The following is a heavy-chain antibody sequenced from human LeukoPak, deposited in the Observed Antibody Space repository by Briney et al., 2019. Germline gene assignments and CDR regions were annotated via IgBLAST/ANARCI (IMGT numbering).Heavy chain of an antibody. CDR1: GGSFSGYY. CDR3: ARGSGVSGSYYRYYYYMDV. J-gene: IGHJ6*03. Sequence: SETLSLTCAVYGGSFSGYYWSWIRQPPGKGLEWIGEINHSGSTNYNPSLKSRVTISVDTSKNQFSLKLSSVTAADTAVYYCARGSGVSGSYYRYYYYMDVWGKGTTVTASS. V-gene: IGHV4-34*01. CDR2: INHSGST. D-gene: IGHD3-10*01.